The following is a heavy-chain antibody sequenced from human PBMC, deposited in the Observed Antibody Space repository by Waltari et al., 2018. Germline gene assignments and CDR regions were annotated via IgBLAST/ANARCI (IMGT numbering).Heavy chain of an antibody. J-gene: IGHJ4*02. CDR1: GYDFSSYG. V-gene: IGHV1-18*04. CDR2: ISGSSGHT. Sequence: QVRLVQSGTEVKKPGASVRVSCKSSGYDFSSYGLTWVRQAPGQGLEWMGWISGSSGHTKFAPKLQDRVSLTTDASTTTAYLELRNLTSDDTASYFCARATPTYFDSTGGFDFWGQGTLVTVSS. D-gene: IGHD3-22*01. CDR3: ARATPTYFDSTGGFDF.